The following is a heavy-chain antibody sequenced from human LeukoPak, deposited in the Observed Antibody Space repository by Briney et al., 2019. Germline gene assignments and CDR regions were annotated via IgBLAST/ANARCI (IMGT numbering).Heavy chain of an antibody. CDR1: GFTFSSYS. Sequence: PGGSLRLSCAASGFTFSSYSMNWVRQAPGKGLEWVSSISSSSSYIYYADSVKGRFTISRDNAKNSLYLQMNSLRAEDTAAYYCARDPQSKLRYFDWLPKGDDYWGQGTLVTVSS. J-gene: IGHJ4*02. D-gene: IGHD3-9*01. V-gene: IGHV3-21*01. CDR2: ISSSSSYI. CDR3: ARDPQSKLRYFDWLPKGDDY.